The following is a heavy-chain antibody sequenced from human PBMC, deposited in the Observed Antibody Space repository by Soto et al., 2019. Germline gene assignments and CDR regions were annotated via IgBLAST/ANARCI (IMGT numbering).Heavy chain of an antibody. CDR2: INPNSGGK. CDR1: GYTFTGYY. CDR3: ARVPVCVDRVALDAFDI. V-gene: IGHV1-2*02. Sequence: GASVKVSCKASGYTFTGYYMHWVRQAPGQGLAWMGWINPNSGGKNYAQKFQGRVTMTRDTSISTAYTELTRLRSDDTAVYSCARVPVCVDRVALDAFDIWGQGTMVTVSS. D-gene: IGHD5-12*01. J-gene: IGHJ3*02.